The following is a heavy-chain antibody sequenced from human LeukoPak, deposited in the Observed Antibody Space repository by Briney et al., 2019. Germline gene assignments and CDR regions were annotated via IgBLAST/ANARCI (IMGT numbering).Heavy chain of an antibody. Sequence: GGSLRLSCAASGFTFSTYGMHWVRQAPGKGLEWVAFIRYDGNNKDYADSEKGRFTISRDNSKNTLYLQMSSLRAEDTAVYYCAKGGGYSYENYYYYMDVWGKGTTVTVSS. CDR3: AKGGGYSYENYYYYMDV. CDR1: GFTFSTYG. CDR2: IRYDGNNK. D-gene: IGHD5-18*01. V-gene: IGHV3-30*02. J-gene: IGHJ6*03.